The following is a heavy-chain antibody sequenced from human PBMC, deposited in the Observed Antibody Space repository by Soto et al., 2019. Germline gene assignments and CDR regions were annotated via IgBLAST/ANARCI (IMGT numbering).Heavy chain of an antibody. CDR2: INHSGST. V-gene: IGHV4-34*01. J-gene: IGHJ4*02. CDR3: ARGVASGVASDLDY. Sequence: QVQLQQWGAGLLKPSETLSLTCAVSGGSFSGYYWIWIRQPPGKGLEWIGDINHSGSTNYNPSLKTRVTLAVDTFKTHLSLKLSSVTAADTAVYDCARGVASGVASDLDYWGQGTLVTVSS. CDR1: GGSFSGYY. D-gene: IGHD2-15*01.